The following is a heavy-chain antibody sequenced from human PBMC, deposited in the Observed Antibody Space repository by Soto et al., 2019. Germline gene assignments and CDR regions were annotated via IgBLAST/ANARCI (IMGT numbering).Heavy chain of an antibody. J-gene: IGHJ4*02. D-gene: IGHD6-19*01. Sequence: XETLYVTCSVSGCSSSGSYWSWIQQSPGKGLEWLGYVYYTGSPNYSPSLRSRVSISVDTSKNEFSLRLSSVTAADTAVYFCARSVAVPGAHIDYWGQGTQVTVS. CDR3: ARSVAVPGAHIDY. CDR1: GCSSSGSY. CDR2: VYYTGSP. V-gene: IGHV4-59*01.